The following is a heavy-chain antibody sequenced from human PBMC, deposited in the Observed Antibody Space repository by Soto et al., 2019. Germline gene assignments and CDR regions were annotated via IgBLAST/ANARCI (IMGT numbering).Heavy chain of an antibody. Sequence: GGSLRLSCAASGFTFSSYWMHWVRQAPGKGLVWVSRISSDGSSTSYADSVKGRFTISRDNAKNTLHLQMNSLRAEDTAVYYCARDLDYGDMLSRNYWGSVALVTVSS. D-gene: IGHD4-17*01. J-gene: IGHJ4*02. CDR1: GFTFSSYW. CDR3: ARDLDYGDMLSRNY. V-gene: IGHV3-74*01. CDR2: ISSDGSST.